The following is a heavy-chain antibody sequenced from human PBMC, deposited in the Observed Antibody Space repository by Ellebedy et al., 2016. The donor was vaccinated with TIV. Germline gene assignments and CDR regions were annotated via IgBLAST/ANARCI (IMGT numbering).Heavy chain of an antibody. CDR2: INPDNGGT. CDR3: ARYMGGGSFSP. Sequence: AASVKVSCKASGYTFTGYHIHWARQAPGQGLEWMGWINPDNGGTNYAQKFQGRVTMTRDTSSSTVYMEMSRLTSDDTAVYYCARYMGGGSFSPWGQGTLVTVSS. D-gene: IGHD2-15*01. V-gene: IGHV1-2*02. J-gene: IGHJ5*02. CDR1: GYTFTGYH.